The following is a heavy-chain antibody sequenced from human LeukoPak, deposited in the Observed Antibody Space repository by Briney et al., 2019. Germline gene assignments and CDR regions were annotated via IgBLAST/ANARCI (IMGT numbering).Heavy chain of an antibody. J-gene: IGHJ4*02. D-gene: IGHD6-13*01. CDR3: VKDSTTSSWYGYCFDY. V-gene: IGHV3-64D*06. Sequence: PGGSLRLSCSPSGLTFSSYARHWARRAPGKGREYVSAISSNGGSTYYADSVKGRFTISRDNSKNTLYLQMSSLRAEDNAVYYCVKDSTTSSWYGYCFDYWGQGTLVTVSS. CDR2: ISSNGGST. CDR1: GLTFSSYA.